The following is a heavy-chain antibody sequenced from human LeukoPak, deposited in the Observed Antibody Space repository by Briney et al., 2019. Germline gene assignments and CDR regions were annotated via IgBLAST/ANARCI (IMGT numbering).Heavy chain of an antibody. V-gene: IGHV4-61*02. CDR3: ARAGEYDSGGYCLDY. J-gene: IGHJ4*02. D-gene: IGHD3-22*01. Sequence: SETLSLTCTVSGGSISSGSYYWSWIRQPAGKGLEWIGRIYTSGSTNYNPSLKSRVTISVDTSKNQFSLKLSSVTAADTAVYYCARAGEYDSGGYCLDYWGQGTLVTVSS. CDR2: IYTSGST. CDR1: GGSISSGSYY.